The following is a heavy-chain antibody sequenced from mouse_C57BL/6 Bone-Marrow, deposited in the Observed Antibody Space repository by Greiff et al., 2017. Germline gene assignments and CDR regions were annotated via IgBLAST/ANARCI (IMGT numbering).Heavy chain of an antibody. Sequence: EVKVVESGGGLVQSGGSLKLSCAASGFTFSDYYMYWVRQTPEKRLEWVAYISNGGGSTYYPDTVKGRFTISRDNAKNTLYLQMSRLKSEDTAMYYCARRGYDGYYDYAMDYWGQGTSVTVSS. CDR3: ARRGYDGYYDYAMDY. CDR2: ISNGGGST. CDR1: GFTFSDYY. V-gene: IGHV5-12*01. J-gene: IGHJ4*01. D-gene: IGHD2-3*01.